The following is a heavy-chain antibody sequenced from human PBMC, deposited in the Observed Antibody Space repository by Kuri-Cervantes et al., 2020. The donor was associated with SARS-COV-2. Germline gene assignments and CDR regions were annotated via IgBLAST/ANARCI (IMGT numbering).Heavy chain of an antibody. CDR1: GFTFSDYY. CDR3: ARDRYSSSCFDY. CDR2: ISSSSSYI. V-gene: IGHV3-11*06. J-gene: IGHJ4*02. Sequence: VVSLRRSCAASGFTFSDYYMSWIRQAPGKGLEWVSYISSSSSYIYYADSVKGRFTISRDNAKNSLYLQMNSLRAEDTAVYYCARDRYSSSCFDYWGQGTLVTVSS. D-gene: IGHD6-13*01.